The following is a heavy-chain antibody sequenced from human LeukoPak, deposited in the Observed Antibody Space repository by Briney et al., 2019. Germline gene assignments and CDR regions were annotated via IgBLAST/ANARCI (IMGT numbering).Heavy chain of an antibody. CDR2: IYSGGST. D-gene: IGHD1-26*01. J-gene: IGHJ4*02. V-gene: IGHV3-53*01. Sequence: PGGSLRLSCAASGFIVSSNYMSWVRQAPGKGLEWVSVIYSGGSTYYADSVKGRFTISRDNSKNTLYLQMNSLRAEDTAVYYCARDRSYSGSYYSDYWGQGTLVTVSS. CDR3: ARDRSYSGSYYSDY. CDR1: GFIVSSNY.